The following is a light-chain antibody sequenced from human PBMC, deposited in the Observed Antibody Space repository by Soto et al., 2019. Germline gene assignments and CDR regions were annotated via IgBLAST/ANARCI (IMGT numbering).Light chain of an antibody. Sequence: EIVLTQSPATLSLSPGERATLSCRASQSVRSYLVWYQQKPGQAPRLLMYEASTRATGIPARFSGGGSGADFTLTISSLEPEDFAVYYCQQRRNWPPLTFGGGTKVEIK. J-gene: IGKJ4*01. CDR1: QSVRSY. V-gene: IGKV3-11*01. CDR2: EAS. CDR3: QQRRNWPPLT.